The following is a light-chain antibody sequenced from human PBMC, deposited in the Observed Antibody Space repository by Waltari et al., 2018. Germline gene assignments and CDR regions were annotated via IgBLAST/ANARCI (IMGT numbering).Light chain of an antibody. Sequence: QSVLTQPPSASGTPGQRVTVSCSGSSSNIGSTYVYWYQQLPGTAPRLLIYRTTQRPAGVPDRFSGSKTGTSASLAISGLRSEDEADYYCATWDDSLSAWVFGGGTKLTVL. CDR2: RTT. J-gene: IGLJ3*02. CDR1: SSNIGSTY. CDR3: ATWDDSLSAWV. V-gene: IGLV1-47*01.